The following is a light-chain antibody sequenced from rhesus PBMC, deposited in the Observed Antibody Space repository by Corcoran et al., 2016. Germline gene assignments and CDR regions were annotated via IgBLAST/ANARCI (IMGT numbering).Light chain of an antibody. J-gene: IGKJ1*01. CDR1: QGINKA. CDR3: LQDYTTPWT. CDR2: AAS. Sequence: DIQMTQSPSSLSASVGDRVTVTCRASQGINKALSWYQQKPGKAPTLLLYAASSLQPGVSSRFSGSGSGTDYTLTISSLQPEDVGTYYGLQDYTTPWTFGQGTKVEIK. V-gene: IGKV1-94*01.